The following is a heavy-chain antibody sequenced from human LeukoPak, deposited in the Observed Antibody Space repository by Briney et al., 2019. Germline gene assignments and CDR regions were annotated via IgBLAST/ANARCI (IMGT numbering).Heavy chain of an antibody. CDR3: AREKVGYWYFDL. D-gene: IGHD1-26*01. J-gene: IGHJ2*01. V-gene: IGHV3-53*01. CDR2: IYSGGST. Sequence: GGSLRLSCAASGITVSSNYMSWVRQAPGKGLEWVSVIYSGGSTYYADSVKGRFTISRDNSKNTVYLQMNSLRAEDTAVYYCAREKVGYWYFDLWGRGTLVTVSS. CDR1: GITVSSNY.